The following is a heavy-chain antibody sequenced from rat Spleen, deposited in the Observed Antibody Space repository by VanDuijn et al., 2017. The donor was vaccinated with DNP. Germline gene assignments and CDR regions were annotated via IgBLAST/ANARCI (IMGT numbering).Heavy chain of an antibody. D-gene: IGHD1-6*01. J-gene: IGHJ4*01. CDR3: TRYSLYYAMDA. CDR1: GYSITTNY. CDR2: IGYSGDT. V-gene: IGHV3-1*01. Sequence: EVQLQESGPGLVRPSQSLSLICSVTGYSITTNYWGWIRKFPGNKMEWIGHIGYSGDTTYRPSLKSRVSITRDISKNQVFLQLSSVTTEDSATYYCTRYSLYYAMDAWGQGTSVTVSS.